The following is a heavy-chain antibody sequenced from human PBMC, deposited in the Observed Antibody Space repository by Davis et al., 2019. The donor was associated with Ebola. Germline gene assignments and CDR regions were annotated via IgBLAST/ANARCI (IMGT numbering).Heavy chain of an antibody. CDR2: INAGNGNT. CDR1: GYTFTSYA. J-gene: IGHJ6*02. V-gene: IGHV1-3*01. D-gene: IGHD3-3*01. CDR3: ARELSANGYYGMDV. Sequence: AASVKVSCKASGYTFTSYAMHWVRQAPGQRLEWMGWINAGNGNTKYSQKFQGRVTITRDTSASTAYMELSSLRSEDTAVYYCARELSANGYYGMDVWGQGTTVTVSS.